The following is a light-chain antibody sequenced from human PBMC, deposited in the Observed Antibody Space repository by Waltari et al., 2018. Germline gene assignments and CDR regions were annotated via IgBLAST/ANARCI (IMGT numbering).Light chain of an antibody. Sequence: QSVLIQPPSASRTPGQRVTISCSGRGSNIGSNTVNWFQQFPGSAPNLVIYSNDKRPAGVSDRVSCSRSGTSASLAISGLQSEDEADYYCSTWDDSLNGHVVFGGGTQLTV. J-gene: IGLJ2*01. CDR3: STWDDSLNGHVV. CDR2: SND. CDR1: GSNIGSNT. V-gene: IGLV1-44*01.